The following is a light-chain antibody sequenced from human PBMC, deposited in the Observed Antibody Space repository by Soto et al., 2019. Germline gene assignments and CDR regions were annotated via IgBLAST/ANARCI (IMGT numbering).Light chain of an antibody. CDR1: QNILSN. Sequence: EIVMTQSPATLSVSPGERATLSCRASQNILSNLAWYQQKPGQAPRLLIYGASTRATGIPARFSGSGSGTEFTLTIGSLQSEDFAVYYCQQYNNWPQTFGQGTKVDIK. J-gene: IGKJ1*01. CDR2: GAS. V-gene: IGKV3-15*01. CDR3: QQYNNWPQT.